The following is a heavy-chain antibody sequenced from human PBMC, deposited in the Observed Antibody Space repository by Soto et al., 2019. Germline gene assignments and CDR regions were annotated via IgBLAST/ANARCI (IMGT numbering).Heavy chain of an antibody. CDR3: ARERDYGDYSPHFDY. J-gene: IGHJ4*02. D-gene: IGHD4-17*01. V-gene: IGHV1-18*01. CDR1: GYTFTKFH. CDR2: ISAYNGIT. Sequence: GASVKVSCKASGYTFTKFHIHWVRQAPGQGLEWKGLISAYNGITNYAQKLQGRVTMTTDTSTSTAYMELRSLRSDDTAVYYCARERDYGDYSPHFDYWGQGTLVTVSS.